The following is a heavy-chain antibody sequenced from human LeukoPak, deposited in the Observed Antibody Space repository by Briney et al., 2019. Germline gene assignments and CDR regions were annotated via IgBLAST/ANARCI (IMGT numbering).Heavy chain of an antibody. J-gene: IGHJ4*02. CDR1: GFTFHNYA. V-gene: IGHV3-9*01. CDR2: LSWNGGNI. Sequence: PGGSLRLSCAASGFTFHNYAMHWVRQAPGKGLEWVSGLSWNGGNIGYAESVRGRFTISRDNAGNSLYLQMNSLRPEDTALYYCAKGLGSTVTKRTYFDYWGQGTLVTVSS. D-gene: IGHD4-17*01. CDR3: AKGLGSTVTKRTYFDY.